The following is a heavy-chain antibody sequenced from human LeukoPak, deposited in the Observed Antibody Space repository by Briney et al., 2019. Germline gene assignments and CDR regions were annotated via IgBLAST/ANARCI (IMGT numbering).Heavy chain of an antibody. D-gene: IGHD3-9*01. V-gene: IGHV1-24*01. CDR2: FDPEDGET. Sequence: ASVKVSCKVSGYTLTELSMHWVRQAPGKGLEWMGGFDPEDGETIYAQKFQGRVTMTEDTSTDTAYMELSSPRSEDTAVYYCATDLTAAGAFDIWGQGTMVTVSS. CDR1: GYTLTELS. J-gene: IGHJ3*02. CDR3: ATDLTAAGAFDI.